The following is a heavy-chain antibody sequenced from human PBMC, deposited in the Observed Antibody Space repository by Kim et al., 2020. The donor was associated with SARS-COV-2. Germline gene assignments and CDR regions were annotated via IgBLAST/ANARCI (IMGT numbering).Heavy chain of an antibody. CDR3: AKELASLDSNYGGAFDY. J-gene: IGHJ4*02. Sequence: GGSLRLSCAASGFTFSSYGMHWVRQAPGKGLEWVAVISYDGSNKYYADSVKGRLTISRDNSKNTLYLQMNSLRAEDTAVYYCAKELASLDSNYGGAFDYWGQGTLVTVSS. CDR1: GFTFSSYG. CDR2: ISYDGSNK. V-gene: IGHV3-30*18. D-gene: IGHD4-4*01.